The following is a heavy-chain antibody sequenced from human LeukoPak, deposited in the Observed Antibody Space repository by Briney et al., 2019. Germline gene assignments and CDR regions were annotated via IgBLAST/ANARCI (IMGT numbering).Heavy chain of an antibody. CDR1: GGSINYYY. Sequence: KPSETLSLTCTVSGGSINYYYWSWIRQPPGKGLEWIGEINHSGSTNYNPSLKSRVTISVDTSKNQFSLKLSSVTAADTAVYYCARGNVDSSSSSDYWGQGTLVTVSS. CDR3: ARGNVDSSSSSDY. D-gene: IGHD6-6*01. J-gene: IGHJ4*02. CDR2: INHSGST. V-gene: IGHV4-34*01.